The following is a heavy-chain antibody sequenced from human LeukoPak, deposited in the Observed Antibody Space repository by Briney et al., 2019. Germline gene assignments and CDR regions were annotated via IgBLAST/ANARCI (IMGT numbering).Heavy chain of an antibody. J-gene: IGHJ4*02. CDR3: ARARDSYGPSMYIFDY. Sequence: GGSLRLSCAASGFTFSDYYMSWIRQAPGKGLEWVSYISSSGSTIYYADSVKGRFTISRDNAKNSLYLQMNSLRAEDTAVYYCARARDSYGPSMYIFDYWGQGTLVTVSS. CDR2: ISSSGSTI. V-gene: IGHV3-11*04. D-gene: IGHD5-18*01. CDR1: GFTFSDYY.